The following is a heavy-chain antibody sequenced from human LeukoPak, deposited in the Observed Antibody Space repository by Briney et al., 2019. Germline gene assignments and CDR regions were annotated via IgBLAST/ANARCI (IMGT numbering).Heavy chain of an antibody. CDR1: GFTFSSYA. D-gene: IGHD3-3*01. Sequence: GGSLRLSCAASGFTFSSYAMSWVRQAPGKGLEWVSYISSSSSTIYYADSVKGRFTISRDNAKNSLYLQMNSLRAEDTAVYYCARDRTFWSGYYNPDYWGQGTLVTVSS. J-gene: IGHJ4*02. CDR2: ISSSSSTI. V-gene: IGHV3-48*01. CDR3: ARDRTFWSGYYNPDY.